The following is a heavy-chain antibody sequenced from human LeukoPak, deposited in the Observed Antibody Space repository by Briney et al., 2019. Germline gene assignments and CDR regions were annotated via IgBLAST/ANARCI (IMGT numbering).Heavy chain of an antibody. CDR3: AKGSPSRSYYYYGMDV. V-gene: IGHV3-23*01. CDR2: ISGSGGST. Sequence: GGSLRLSCAASGFTFSSYAMSWVRQAPGKGLEWGSAISGSGGSTYYADSEKGRFIISRDNSKNTLYLPMNSLRAEDTAVYYCAKGSPSRSYYYYGMDVWGQGTTVTASS. J-gene: IGHJ6*02. CDR1: GFTFSSYA.